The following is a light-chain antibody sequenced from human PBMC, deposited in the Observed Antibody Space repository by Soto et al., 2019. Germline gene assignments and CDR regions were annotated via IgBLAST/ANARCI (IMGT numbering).Light chain of an antibody. CDR3: VQALHTPFN. J-gene: IGKJ3*01. Sequence: DIVMTQSPLSLPVTPGEPASISCRSSQSLLHSNGYNYLDWYLQKPWQSPHLLIYLGSNRASGVPDRFSGRGSGTDFTLKISRVEADDVGVYYCVQALHTPFNSGPVTKVDIK. CDR1: QSLLHSNGYNY. CDR2: LGS. V-gene: IGKV2-28*01.